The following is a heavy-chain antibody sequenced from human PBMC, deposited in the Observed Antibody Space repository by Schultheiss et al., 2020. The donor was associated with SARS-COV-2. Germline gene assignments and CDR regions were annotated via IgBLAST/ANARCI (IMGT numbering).Heavy chain of an antibody. CDR2: INHSGST. CDR1: GGSISSYY. J-gene: IGHJ5*02. CDR3: ASLYYDFWSGYEGWFDP. V-gene: IGHV4-34*01. Sequence: SETLSLTCTVSGGSISSYYWTWIRQPPGKGLEWIGEINHSGSTNYNPSLKSRVTISVDTSKNQFSLKLSSVTAADTAVYYCASLYYDFWSGYEGWFDPWGQGTLVTVSS. D-gene: IGHD3-3*01.